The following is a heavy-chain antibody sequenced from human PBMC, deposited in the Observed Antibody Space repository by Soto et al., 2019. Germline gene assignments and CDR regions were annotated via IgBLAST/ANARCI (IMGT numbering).Heavy chain of an antibody. CDR2: IYTGGST. V-gene: IGHV3-53*02. J-gene: IGHJ4*02. Sequence: EVQLVETGGGLIQPGGSLRLSCAASGFSVSNNNMSWVRQAPGKGLEWVSIIYTGGSTYYADSVKGRFTISRDRSKNTLYLQMNSLRADDTAVYYCARVRSRDNSRWYDYSDFWGRGTLVTVSS. CDR1: GFSVSNNN. D-gene: IGHD6-13*01. CDR3: ARVRSRDNSRWYDYSDF.